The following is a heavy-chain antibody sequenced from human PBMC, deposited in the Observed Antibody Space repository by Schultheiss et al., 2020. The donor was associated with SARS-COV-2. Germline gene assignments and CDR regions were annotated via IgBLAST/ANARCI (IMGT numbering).Heavy chain of an antibody. V-gene: IGHV4-30-2*01. D-gene: IGHD3-3*01. Sequence: SETLSLTCAVSGGSISSGGYSWSWIRQPPGKGLEWIGYIYHSGSTYYNPSLKSRVTISVDTSKNQFSLKLSSVTAADTAVYYCARGAKCYDFWSGYYGDYYYYYMDVWGKGTTVTVSS. J-gene: IGHJ6*03. CDR2: IYHSGST. CDR3: ARGAKCYDFWSGYYGDYYYYYMDV. CDR1: GGSISSGGYS.